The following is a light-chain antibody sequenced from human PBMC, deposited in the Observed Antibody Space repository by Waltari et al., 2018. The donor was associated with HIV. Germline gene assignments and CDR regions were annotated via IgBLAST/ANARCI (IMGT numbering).Light chain of an antibody. CDR2: LGS. CDR3: MQALQTPS. V-gene: IGKV2-28*01. CDR1: QSLLHRDGYND. Sequence: DIVMTQSPLSLAVTPGEPASMSCRSSQSLLHRDGYNDLDWYLQKPGQSPQLLIYLGSTRASGVPVRFSGSGSGTDFTLKISRVEPEDVGIYYCMQALQTPSFGQGTKVEIK. J-gene: IGKJ1*01.